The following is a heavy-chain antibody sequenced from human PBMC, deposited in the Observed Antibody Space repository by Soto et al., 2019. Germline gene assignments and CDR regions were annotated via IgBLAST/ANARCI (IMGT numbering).Heavy chain of an antibody. J-gene: IGHJ3*02. CDR3: ARDRQRGAFDI. CDR2: ISSSSSTI. V-gene: IGHV3-48*04. D-gene: IGHD6-25*01. CDR1: GFTFSSDS. Sequence: GGSLRLSCAASGFTFSSDSMNWVRQAPGKGLEWVAYISSSSSTIYYADSVKGRFTISRDNAKNSLYLQMNSLRAEDTAVYYCARDRQRGAFDIWGQGTMVTVSS.